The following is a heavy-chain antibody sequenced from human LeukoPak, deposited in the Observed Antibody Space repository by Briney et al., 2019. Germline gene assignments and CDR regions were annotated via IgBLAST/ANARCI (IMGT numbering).Heavy chain of an antibody. Sequence: SGGSLRLSCAASGFTFSSYRMNWIRQAPGKGQEWVSLISSNSSHTYNADSVKGRFTISRDNAKNSLYLEMNSLRVEDTAVYYCARTRDGYNSGPFDCWGQGTLVTVSS. CDR1: GFTFSSYR. D-gene: IGHD5-24*01. J-gene: IGHJ4*02. CDR3: ARTRDGYNSGPFDC. CDR2: ISSNSSHT. V-gene: IGHV3-21*01.